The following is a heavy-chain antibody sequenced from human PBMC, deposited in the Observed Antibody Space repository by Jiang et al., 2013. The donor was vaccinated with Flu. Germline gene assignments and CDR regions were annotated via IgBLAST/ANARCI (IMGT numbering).Heavy chain of an antibody. CDR2: ISYDGSHK. CDR3: ARDLGISAAGTYFDN. D-gene: IGHD6-13*01. CDR1: GFIFSTFA. V-gene: IGHV3-30-3*01. J-gene: IGHJ4*02. Sequence: VQLVESGGGVVQPGRSLRLSCAASGFIFSTFAMHWVRQAPGKGLEWVALISYDGSHKYYVDSVKGRFTISRDNSKNTPYLQMNSLRPEDTAVYRCARDLGISAAGTYFDNWARERWSPSPQ.